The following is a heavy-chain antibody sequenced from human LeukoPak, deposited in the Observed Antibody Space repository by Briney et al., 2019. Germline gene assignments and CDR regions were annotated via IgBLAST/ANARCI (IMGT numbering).Heavy chain of an antibody. CDR1: GYSFTSYW. V-gene: IGHV5-51*01. J-gene: IGHJ5*02. D-gene: IGHD3-9*01. CDR2: IYPGDSDT. Sequence: GESLKISCKGSGYSFTSYWIVWVRQMPGKGLEWMGIIYPGDSDTRYSPSFQGQVTISADKSINTAYLQWSSLKASDTAMYYCARRVGGPRYFDFLGENWFDPWGQGTLVTVSS. CDR3: ARRVGGPRYFDFLGENWFDP.